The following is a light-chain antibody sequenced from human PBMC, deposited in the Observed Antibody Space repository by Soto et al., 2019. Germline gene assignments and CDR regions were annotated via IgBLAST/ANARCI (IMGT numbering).Light chain of an antibody. CDR3: QQGHNWPLT. CDR2: SAS. J-gene: IGKJ2*01. Sequence: EIVMTQSPATLSVSPGERATLSCRASQSISTELAWYQQKPGQPPRLLIYSASTMDTGVPARFTGSGSGSEFTLTISGLQSEDFAVYYCQQGHNWPLTFGQGTRLEI. CDR1: QSISTE. V-gene: IGKV3-15*01.